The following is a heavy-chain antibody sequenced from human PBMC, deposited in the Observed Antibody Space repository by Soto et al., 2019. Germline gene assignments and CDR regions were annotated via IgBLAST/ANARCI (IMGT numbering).Heavy chain of an antibody. J-gene: IGHJ4*02. CDR3: ARDWNGDKYFDF. V-gene: IGHV3-53*01. D-gene: IGHD4-17*01. CDR1: GITATNGH. Sequence: GGSLRLSCAASGITATNGHMNWVRQAPGKGLEWVSVIFSDDNTYYADSVKGRFTISRDTSKNTVYLQMNSLRAEDTAVYYCARDWNGDKYFDFWDQGSLVTVSS. CDR2: IFSDDNT.